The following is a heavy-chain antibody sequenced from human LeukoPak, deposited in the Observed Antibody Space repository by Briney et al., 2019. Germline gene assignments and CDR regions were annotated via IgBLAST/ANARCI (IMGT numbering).Heavy chain of an antibody. V-gene: IGHV4-4*07. CDR3: ARDVRMRAYYYYMDV. CDR1: GGSISSYY. D-gene: IGHD2-15*01. CDR2: IYTSGST. J-gene: IGHJ6*03. Sequence: SETLSLTCTVSGGSISSYYWSWIRQPAGKGLEWIGRIYTSGSTNYNPSLKSRVTMSVDTSKNQFSLKLSSVTAADTAVYYCARDVRMRAYYYYMDVWGKGTTVTVSS.